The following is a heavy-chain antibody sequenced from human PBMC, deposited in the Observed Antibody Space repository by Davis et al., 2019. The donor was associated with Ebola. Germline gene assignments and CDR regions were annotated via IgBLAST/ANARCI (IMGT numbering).Heavy chain of an antibody. CDR1: GFTFSNYG. J-gene: IGHJ5*02. D-gene: IGHD2-15*01. CDR3: AKVSDIVVVVAALGWFDP. CDR2: ISGSGGST. Sequence: PGGSLRLSCVASGFTFSNYGMHWVRQAPGKGLEWVSAISGSGGSTHYADSVKGRFTISRDNSKNTLYLQMNSLRAEDTAVYYCAKVSDIVVVVAALGWFDPWGQGTLVTVSS. V-gene: IGHV3-23*01.